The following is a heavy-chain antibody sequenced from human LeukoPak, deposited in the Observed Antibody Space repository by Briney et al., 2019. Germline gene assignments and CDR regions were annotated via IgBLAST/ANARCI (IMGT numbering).Heavy chain of an antibody. CDR3: ARVSSGWLNWFDP. CDR2: IYHSGST. CDR1: GYSISSGYY. V-gene: IGHV4-38-2*02. D-gene: IGHD6-19*01. Sequence: SETLSLTCTVSGYSISSGYYWGWIRQPPGKGLEWIGSIYHSGSTYYNPSLKSRVTISVDTSKNQFSLKLSSVTAADTAVYYCARVSSGWLNWFDPWGQGTLVTVSS. J-gene: IGHJ5*02.